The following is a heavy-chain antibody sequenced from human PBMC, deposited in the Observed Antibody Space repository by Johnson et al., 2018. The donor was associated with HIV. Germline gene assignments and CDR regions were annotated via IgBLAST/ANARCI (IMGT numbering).Heavy chain of an antibody. CDR2: IKSKTGGGTT. J-gene: IGHJ3*02. CDR1: GLTFTNAW. D-gene: IGHD3-10*01. Sequence: VQLVESGGGLVKPGGSLRLSCAASGLTFTNAWMNWVRQAPGKGLEWAGRIKSKTGGGTTSYAAPVKGRFTISRDDSKDTVYLHMNSLKVDDTAVYYCTTDWEYYYGSGKLDAFDMWGQGTMVTVSS. V-gene: IGHV3-15*01. CDR3: TTDWEYYYGSGKLDAFDM.